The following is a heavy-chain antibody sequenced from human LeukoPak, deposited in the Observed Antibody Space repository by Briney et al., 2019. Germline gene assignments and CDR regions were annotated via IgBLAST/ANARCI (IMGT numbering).Heavy chain of an antibody. CDR2: IYYSGTT. V-gene: IGHV4-59*01. J-gene: IGHJ4*02. CDR3: ARIVPYNYGYVDS. CDR1: GGSISSYY. Sequence: SETLSLTCTVSGGSISSYYWSWIRQPPGKGLEWIGYIYYSGTTNYNPSLRSRVTISVDTSKNQLSLKLSSVTAADTAVYYCARIVPYNYGYVDSWGQGTLVTVSS. D-gene: IGHD5-18*01.